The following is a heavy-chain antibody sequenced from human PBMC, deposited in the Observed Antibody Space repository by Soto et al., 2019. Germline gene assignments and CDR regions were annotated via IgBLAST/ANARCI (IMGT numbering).Heavy chain of an antibody. CDR3: ARAEGHCTGGTCFDVFDY. J-gene: IGHJ4*02. CDR1: GFTFSNHY. CDR2: IRNKANSYTT. D-gene: IGHD2-8*02. V-gene: IGHV3-72*01. Sequence: EVQLVESGGGLVQTGGSLRLSCAASGFTFSNHYMDWVRQAPGKGLEWVGRIRNKANSYTTEYAASVKGRFTISRDDSTNSLYLQMRSLETDDTAVYFCARAEGHCTGGTCFDVFDYWGQGTLVTVSS.